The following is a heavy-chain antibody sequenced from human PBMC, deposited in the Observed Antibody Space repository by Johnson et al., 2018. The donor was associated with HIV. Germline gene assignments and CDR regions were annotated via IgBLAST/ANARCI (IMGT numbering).Heavy chain of an antibody. Sequence: QVQLVESGGGLVQPGRSLRLSCAASGFTFSSYAMHWVRQAPGKGLEWVAVISYDGSNKYYADSVKGRFSISRDNSNNTLYLQMNSLRAEDTAVYDCAKERDSGSYYALDAFDIWGQGTMVTVSS. D-gene: IGHD1-26*01. J-gene: IGHJ3*02. CDR2: ISYDGSNK. CDR1: GFTFSSYA. CDR3: AKERDSGSYYALDAFDI. V-gene: IGHV3-30*04.